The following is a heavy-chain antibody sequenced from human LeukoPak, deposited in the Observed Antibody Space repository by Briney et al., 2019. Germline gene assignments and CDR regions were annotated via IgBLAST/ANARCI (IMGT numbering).Heavy chain of an antibody. CDR1: GYTFTGYY. J-gene: IGHJ5*02. Sequence: GASVKVSCKASGYTFTGYYMHWVRQAPGQGLEWMGIINPSGGSTSYAQKFQGRVTMTRDMSTSTVYMELSSLRSEDTAVYYCASNREGYCSGGSCYENWFDPWGQGTLVTVSS. CDR3: ASNREGYCSGGSCYENWFDP. D-gene: IGHD2-15*01. CDR2: INPSGGST. V-gene: IGHV1-46*01.